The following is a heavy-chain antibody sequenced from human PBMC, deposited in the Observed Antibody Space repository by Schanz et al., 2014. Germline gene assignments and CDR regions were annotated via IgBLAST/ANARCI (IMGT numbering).Heavy chain of an antibody. J-gene: IGHJ4*02. V-gene: IGHV3-21*06. CDR1: GFTFTNLG. CDR3: ARGRRGDCRRTSCTYYFDY. D-gene: IGHD2-2*01. CDR2: LSFDSRHI. Sequence: VQLVESGGGVVQPGGSLRLSCAASGFTFTNLGMHWVRQSPGKGLEWVAFLSFDSRHIYYADSVKGRFTISRDNAKSSLHLQMNSLRAGDTAVYYCARGRRGDCRRTSCTYYFDYWGQGTLVTVSS.